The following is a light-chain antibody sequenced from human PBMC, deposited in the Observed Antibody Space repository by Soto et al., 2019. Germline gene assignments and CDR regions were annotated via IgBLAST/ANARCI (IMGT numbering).Light chain of an antibody. CDR3: SSYISTTTRV. V-gene: IGLV2-14*01. CDR2: EVS. Sequence: QSALTQPASVSGSPGQSITISCAGTSSDVGAYNYVSWYQHHPGKAPKLMIYEVSNRPSGVSNRFSGSKSGNTASLTISGLQAEDEGDYYCSSYISTTTRVFGGGTKLTVL. J-gene: IGLJ2*01. CDR1: SSDVGAYNY.